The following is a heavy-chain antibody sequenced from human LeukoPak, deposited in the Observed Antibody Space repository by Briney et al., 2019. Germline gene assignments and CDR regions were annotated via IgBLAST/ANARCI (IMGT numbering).Heavy chain of an antibody. CDR1: GFTFTSYA. CDR3: AKDPRVGSRVATPCH. D-gene: IGHD5-24*01. CDR2: ISGSGGST. J-gene: IGHJ4*02. V-gene: IGHV3-23*01. Sequence: GGSLRLPCAASGFTFTSYAMSWVRQAPGKGLEWVSAISGSGGSTYYADSVKGRFTISRDNSKSTLFLQMNSLRAEDTAVYYCAKDPRVGSRVATPCHWGQGTLVTVSS.